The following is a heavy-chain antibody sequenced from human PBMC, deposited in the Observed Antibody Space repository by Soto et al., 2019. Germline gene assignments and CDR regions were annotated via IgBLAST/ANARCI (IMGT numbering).Heavy chain of an antibody. J-gene: IGHJ4*02. V-gene: IGHV2-5*01. CDR1: GFSLSTIGVG. CDR2: VYSNDDK. Sequence: SGPTLVNPTQTLTLTCTFSGFSLSTIGVGVGWIRQPPGKALEWLALVYSNDDKRFSTSLKTRLTISKDTSKNQVVLTMTNMDPVDTATYYCARGGSGSYYNLLEYWGQGTLVTVSS. D-gene: IGHD3-10*01. CDR3: ARGGSGSYYNLLEY.